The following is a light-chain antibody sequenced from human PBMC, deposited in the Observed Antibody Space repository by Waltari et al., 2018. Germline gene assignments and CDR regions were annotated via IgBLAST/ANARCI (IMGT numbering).Light chain of an antibody. Sequence: QSALTQPPSASGSPGQSVTISCTGTSSDVGGYNFVSWYQQHPGEAPKVMIYEINKRPSGVPVRFSGSKAGNTASLTVSGLQAEDDAEYFCSSYAVNNHLIFGGGTKLTVL. CDR1: SSDVGGYNF. CDR3: SSYAVNNHLI. J-gene: IGLJ2*01. V-gene: IGLV2-8*01. CDR2: EIN.